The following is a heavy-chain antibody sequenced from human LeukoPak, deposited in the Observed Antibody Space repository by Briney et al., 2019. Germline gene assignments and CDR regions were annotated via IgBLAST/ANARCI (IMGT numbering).Heavy chain of an antibody. CDR1: GYTFTSYG. D-gene: IGHD3-3*01. CDR3: ARGGLRFLEWLSPSYGMDV. CDR2: ISAYNGNT. Sequence: GASVKVSCKASGYTFTSYGINWVRQAPGQGLEWMGWISAYNGNTNYAQKFQGRVTITADESTSTAYMELSSLRSEDTAVYYCARGGLRFLEWLSPSYGMDVWGQGTTVTVSS. J-gene: IGHJ6*02. V-gene: IGHV1-18*01.